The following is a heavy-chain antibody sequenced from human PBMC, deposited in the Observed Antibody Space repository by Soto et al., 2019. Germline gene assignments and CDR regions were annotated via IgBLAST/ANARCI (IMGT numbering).Heavy chain of an antibody. V-gene: IGHV3-23*01. CDR3: AKDFRASSVAYFQH. CDR1: GFTFSSYT. Sequence: GGSLRLSCAASGFTFSSYTMSWVRQAPGMGLEWVSGISGSGDVTYYADSVKGRFTISRDNSKNTLYLQLDSVRAEDTALYYCAKDFRASSVAYFQHWGQGTLVTVSS. CDR2: ISGSGDVT. J-gene: IGHJ1*01. D-gene: IGHD2-21*01.